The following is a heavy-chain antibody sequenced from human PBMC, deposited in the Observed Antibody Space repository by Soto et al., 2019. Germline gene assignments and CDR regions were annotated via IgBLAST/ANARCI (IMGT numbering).Heavy chain of an antibody. CDR2: IIPIFGTA. D-gene: IGHD6-6*01. CDR1: GGTFSSYA. CDR3: AAIAARPGWFDP. J-gene: IGHJ5*02. V-gene: IGHV1-69*13. Sequence: ASVKVSCKASGGTFSSYAISWVRQAPGQGLEWMGGIIPIFGTANYAQKFQGRVTITADESTSTAYMELSSLRSEDTAVYYCAAIAARPGWFDPWGQGTLVTVSS.